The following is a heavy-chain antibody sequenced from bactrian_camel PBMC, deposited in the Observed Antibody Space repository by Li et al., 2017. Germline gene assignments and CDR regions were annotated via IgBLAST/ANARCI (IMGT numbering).Heavy chain of an antibody. CDR2: IDRDGET. CDR1: GNTLTSSC. CDR3: AAASAGPVQGTCERDLESGGFAY. V-gene: IGHV3S53*01. Sequence: HVQLVESGGGSVQAGGSLRLSCAASGNTLTSSCMAWFRQAPGKERERVASIDRDGETTYADSVKGRFTISRDNANNTVNLMMNSLKPEDTAMYYCAAASAGPVQGTCERDLESGGFAYWGQGTQVTVS. J-gene: IGHJ4*01. D-gene: IGHD1*01.